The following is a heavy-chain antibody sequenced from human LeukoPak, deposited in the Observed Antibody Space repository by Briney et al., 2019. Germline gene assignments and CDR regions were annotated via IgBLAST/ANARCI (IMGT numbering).Heavy chain of an antibody. J-gene: IGHJ4*02. CDR2: MNPNNGNT. D-gene: IGHD4-17*01. V-gene: IGHV1-8*03. CDR3: ARGGRLAGDYFN. Sequence: ASVKVSYKASGYTFTSYDINWVRQATGQGLEWMGWMNPNNGNTGSAQKFQGRLTITRDTSISTAYMELSSLKSEDTAVYYCARGGRLAGDYFNWGQGTLVTVSS. CDR1: GYTFTSYD.